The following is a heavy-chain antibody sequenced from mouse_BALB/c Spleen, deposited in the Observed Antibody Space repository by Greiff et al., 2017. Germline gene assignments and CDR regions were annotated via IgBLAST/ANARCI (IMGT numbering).Heavy chain of an antibody. Sequence: EVQRVESGPELVKPGASMKISCKASGYSFTGYTMNWVKQSHGKNLEWIGLINPYNGGTSYNQKFKGKATLTVDKSSSTAYMEFLSLTSEDSAVYYCARGYDGYPAYAMDYWGQGTSVTVSS. D-gene: IGHD2-3*01. J-gene: IGHJ4*01. CDR2: INPYNGGT. V-gene: IGHV1-18*01. CDR1: GYSFTGYT. CDR3: ARGYDGYPAYAMDY.